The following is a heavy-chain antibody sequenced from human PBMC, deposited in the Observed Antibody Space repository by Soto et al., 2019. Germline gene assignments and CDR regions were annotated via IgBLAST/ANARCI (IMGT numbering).Heavy chain of an antibody. CDR3: ARLQYYYGSGSYYNGDYYYGMDV. J-gene: IGHJ6*02. V-gene: IGHV3-7*03. D-gene: IGHD3-10*01. Sequence: SLRLSCAASGFTFSSYWMSWVRQAPGKGLEWVANIKQDGSEKYYVDSVKGRFTISRDNAKNSLYLQMNSLRAEDTAVYYCARLQYYYGSGSYYNGDYYYGMDVWGQGTTVTVSS. CDR2: IKQDGSEK. CDR1: GFTFSSYW.